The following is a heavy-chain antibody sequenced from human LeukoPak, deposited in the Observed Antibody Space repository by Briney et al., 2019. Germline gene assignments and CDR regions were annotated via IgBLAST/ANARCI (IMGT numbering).Heavy chain of an antibody. CDR2: IFPADSDT. V-gene: IGHV5-51*01. Sequence: GESLKISCKGSGYSFTSYWIGWVRQMPGKGLEWLGIIFPADSDTTYSPSFQVQVSISVAKSINTAYLQWSSLKASDTAMYYCARHRYFQLWGQGTLVTVSS. CDR3: ARHRYFQL. CDR1: GYSFTSYW. J-gene: IGHJ1*01.